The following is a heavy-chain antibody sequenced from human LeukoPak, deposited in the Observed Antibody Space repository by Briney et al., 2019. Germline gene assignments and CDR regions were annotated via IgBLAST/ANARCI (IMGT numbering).Heavy chain of an antibody. CDR1: GASITSYY. J-gene: IGHJ6*02. Sequence: PSETLSLTCTVSGASITSYYWSWIRQPPGKGLEWIGYISFGGSTDYNPSLKSRVTISLDTSKNQFSLRLTSVTAADTAVYYCARDQTGIPPDYCYGLDVWGQGTTVNVSS. V-gene: IGHV4-59*01. CDR3: ARDQTGIPPDYCYGLDV. CDR2: ISFGGST.